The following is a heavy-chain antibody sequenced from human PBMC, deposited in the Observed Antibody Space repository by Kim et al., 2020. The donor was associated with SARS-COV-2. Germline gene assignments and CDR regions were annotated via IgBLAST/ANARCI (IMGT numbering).Heavy chain of an antibody. CDR2: INHSGST. V-gene: IGHV4-34*01. J-gene: IGHJ4*02. CDR3: ARGRFYYVSGSLYYFDY. D-gene: IGHD3-10*01. Sequence: SETLSLTCAVYGGSFSGYYWSWIRQPPGKGLEWIGEINHSGSTNYNPSLKSRVTMSVDTSKNQFSLKLSSVTAADTAVYYCARGRFYYVSGSLYYFDYWGQGALVTVSS. CDR1: GGSFSGYY.